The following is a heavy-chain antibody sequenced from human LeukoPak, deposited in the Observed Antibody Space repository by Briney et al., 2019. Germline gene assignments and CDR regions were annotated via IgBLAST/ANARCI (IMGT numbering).Heavy chain of an antibody. V-gene: IGHV3-23*01. CDR3: AKGHDYTNAAPEWGFDS. D-gene: IGHD2-2*02. CDR2: ISGSSSHT. Sequence: GGSLRLSCAASGFNFSVYAMSWVRQAPGKGLELVSGISGSSSHTKDADFVRGRFTIYRDNSRNTLFLQLNSLTAEDTAVYYCAKGHDYTNAAPEWGFDSWGQGSLVIVSS. CDR1: GFNFSVYA. J-gene: IGHJ4*02.